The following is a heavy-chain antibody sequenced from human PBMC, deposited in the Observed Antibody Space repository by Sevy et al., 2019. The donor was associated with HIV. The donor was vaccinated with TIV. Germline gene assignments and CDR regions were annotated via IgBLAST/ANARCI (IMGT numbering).Heavy chain of an antibody. V-gene: IGHV3-11*01. CDR3: AKITMVRGVSVGEYYFDY. J-gene: IGHJ4*02. CDR1: GFTFSDYY. CDR2: ISSSGSTI. Sequence: GGSLRLSCAASGFTFSDYYMSWIRQAPGKGLEWVSYISSSGSTIYYADSVKGRFTISRDNAKNSLYLQMNSLRAEDTAVYYCAKITMVRGVSVGEYYFDYWGQGILVTVSS. D-gene: IGHD3-10*01.